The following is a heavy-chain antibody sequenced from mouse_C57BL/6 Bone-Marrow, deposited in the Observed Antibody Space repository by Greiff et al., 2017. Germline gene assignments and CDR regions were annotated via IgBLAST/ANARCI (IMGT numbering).Heavy chain of an antibody. D-gene: IGHD2-2*01. CDR1: GFNIKDDY. CDR2: IDPENGAT. V-gene: IGHV14-4*01. J-gene: IGHJ2*01. CDR3: TTKGVTDLYYFDC. Sequence: EVQLQQSGAELVRPGASVSLSCTASGFNIKDDYMHWVKQRPEQGLEWIGWIDPENGATEYASQFQGKATITADTSSNTAYLQLSSLTSEDTAVDYCTTKGVTDLYYFDCWGQGTTLTVSS.